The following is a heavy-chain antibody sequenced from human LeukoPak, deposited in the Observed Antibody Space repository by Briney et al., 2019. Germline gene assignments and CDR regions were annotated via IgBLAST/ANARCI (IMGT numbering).Heavy chain of an antibody. CDR1: GYTFINYG. J-gene: IGHJ4*02. D-gene: IGHD3-16*01. CDR3: ARAPGEIEGPPAKYYFDY. Sequence: ASVKVCCKASGYTFINYGITWVRQAPGQGLEWMGWISAYNSAYNGNTHYAQKLQGRVTMTTDTSTNTGYMELRSLRSDDTAVYYCARAPGEIEGPPAKYYFDYWGQGTLVTVSS. V-gene: IGHV1-18*01. CDR2: ISAYNSAYNGNT.